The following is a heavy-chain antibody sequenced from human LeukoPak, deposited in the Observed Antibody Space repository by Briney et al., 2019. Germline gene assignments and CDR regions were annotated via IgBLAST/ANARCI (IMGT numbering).Heavy chain of an antibody. V-gene: IGHV3-23*01. D-gene: IGHD6-19*01. CDR3: AKGGRQWLTTFDHYFDY. CDR2: ISGSGGTT. CDR1: GFTFSSYA. J-gene: IGHJ4*02. Sequence: GGSLRLSCAASGFTFSSYAMSWVRQAPGKGLEWVSAISGSGGTTYYADSVKGRLTISRDNSKNTLYLQMNSLRAEDTAVYYCAKGGRQWLTTFDHYFDYWGQGTLVTVSS.